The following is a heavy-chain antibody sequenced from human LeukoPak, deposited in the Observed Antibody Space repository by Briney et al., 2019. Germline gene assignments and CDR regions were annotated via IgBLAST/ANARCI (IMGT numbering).Heavy chain of an antibody. Sequence: ASVKVSCKASGYTFTGYYMHWVRQAPGQGLEWMGWINPNSGGTNYAQKFQGRVTMTRDTSISTAYMELSRLRSDDTAVYYCARGGVWLGESPNPYYYGMDVWGQGTTVTVSS. CDR3: ARGGVWLGESPNPYYYGMDV. CDR2: INPNSGGT. CDR1: GYTFTGYY. J-gene: IGHJ6*02. D-gene: IGHD3-10*01. V-gene: IGHV1-2*02.